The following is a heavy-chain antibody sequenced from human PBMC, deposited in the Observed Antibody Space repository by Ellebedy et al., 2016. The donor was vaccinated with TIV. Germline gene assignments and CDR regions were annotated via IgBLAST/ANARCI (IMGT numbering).Heavy chain of an antibody. CDR1: NYTLSNYD. D-gene: IGHD3-10*01. CDR3: AVLWFGGNAFAI. CDR2: IGTSNGNT. V-gene: IGHV1-18*01. Sequence: AASVKVSCKASNYTLSNYDLTWARQAPGQGLEWMGWIGTSNGNTRYPQKFQGRVTMTTDSSTKTTFMDLRSLTSEDTAIYYCAVLWFGGNAFAIWGQGTMITVSS. J-gene: IGHJ3*02.